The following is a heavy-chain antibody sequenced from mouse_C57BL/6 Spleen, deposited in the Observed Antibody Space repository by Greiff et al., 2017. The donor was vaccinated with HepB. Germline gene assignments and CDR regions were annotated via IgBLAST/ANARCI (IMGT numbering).Heavy chain of an antibody. V-gene: IGHV3-6*01. Sequence: EVQLQESGPGLVKPSQSLSLTCSVTGYSITSGYYWNWIRQFPGNKLEWMGYISYDGSNNYNPYLKNRISITRDTSKNQFFLKLNSVTTEDTATYYCARKEAPFDYWGQGTTLTVSS. CDR1: GYSITSGYY. J-gene: IGHJ2*01. CDR2: ISYDGSN. CDR3: ARKEAPFDY.